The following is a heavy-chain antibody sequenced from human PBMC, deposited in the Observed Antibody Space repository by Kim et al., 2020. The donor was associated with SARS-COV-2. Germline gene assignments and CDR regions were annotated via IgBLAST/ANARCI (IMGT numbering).Heavy chain of an antibody. J-gene: IGHJ4*02. V-gene: IGHV3-30-3*01. D-gene: IGHD3-10*01. CDR1: GFTFSSYA. CDR3: ARGSYYYGSGTTLFDY. Sequence: GGSLRLSCAASGFTFSSYAMHWVRQAPGKGLEWVAVISYDGSNKYYADSVKGRFTISRDNSKNTLYLQMNSLRAEDTAVYYCARGSYYYGSGTTLFDYWGQGTLVTVSS. CDR2: ISYDGSNK.